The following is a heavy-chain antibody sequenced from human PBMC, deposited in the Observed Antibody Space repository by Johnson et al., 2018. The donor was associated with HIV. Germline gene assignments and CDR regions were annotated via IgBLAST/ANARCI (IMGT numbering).Heavy chain of an antibody. CDR1: GFTFDDYG. Sequence: VQLVESGGGLVQPGRSLRLSCAASGFTFDDYGMHWVRQAPGKGLEWVSGISWNSGSIGYAASVKGRFTISRDNAKNSLYLQMNSLRAEDTALYYCAKEIYGGGDWEDDAFDIWGQGTMVTVSS. J-gene: IGHJ3*02. CDR3: AKEIYGGGDWEDDAFDI. D-gene: IGHD2-21*02. V-gene: IGHV3-9*01. CDR2: ISWNSGSI.